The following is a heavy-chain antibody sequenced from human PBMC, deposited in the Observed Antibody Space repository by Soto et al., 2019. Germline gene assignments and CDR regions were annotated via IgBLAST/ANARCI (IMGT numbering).Heavy chain of an antibody. V-gene: IGHV3-30*18. J-gene: IGHJ6*02. CDR3: AKDRAVTTGNYYYGMDV. Sequence: QVQLVESGGGVVQPGRSLRLSCAASGFTFSSYGMHWVRQAPGKGLEWVAVISYDGSNKYYADSVKGRFTISRDNSKNTLYLQMNSLRAEDTALYYCAKDRAVTTGNYYYGMDVWGQGTTVTVSS. CDR1: GFTFSSYG. CDR2: ISYDGSNK. D-gene: IGHD4-4*01.